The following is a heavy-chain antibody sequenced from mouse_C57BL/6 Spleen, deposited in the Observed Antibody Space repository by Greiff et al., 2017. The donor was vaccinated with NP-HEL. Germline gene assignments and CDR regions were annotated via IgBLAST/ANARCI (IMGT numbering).Heavy chain of an antibody. CDR3: ARSELREGDY. D-gene: IGHD3-2*02. CDR2: IYPGSGST. Sequence: QVHVKQPGAELVKPGASVKMSCKASGYTFTSYWITWVKQRPGQGLEWIGDIYPGSGSTNYNEKFKSKATLTVDTSSSTAYMQLSSLTSEDSAVYYCARSELREGDYWGQGTTLTVSS. J-gene: IGHJ2*01. CDR1: GYTFTSYW. V-gene: IGHV1-55*01.